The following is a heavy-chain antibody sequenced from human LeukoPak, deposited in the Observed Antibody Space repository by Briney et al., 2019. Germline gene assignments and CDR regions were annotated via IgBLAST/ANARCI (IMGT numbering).Heavy chain of an antibody. J-gene: IGHJ4*02. CDR2: ISSSTSTI. Sequence: GGSLRLSCAASGFTFSSYSMKWVRQAPGKGLEWVSYISSSTSTIYYADSVKGRFTISRDNAKNSLYLQMNSLRAEDTAVYYCATGGVGATATFDYWGQGTLVTVSS. CDR1: GFTFSSYS. D-gene: IGHD1-26*01. V-gene: IGHV3-48*04. CDR3: ATGGVGATATFDY.